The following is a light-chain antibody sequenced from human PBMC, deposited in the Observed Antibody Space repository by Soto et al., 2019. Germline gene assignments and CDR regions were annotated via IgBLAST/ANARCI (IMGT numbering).Light chain of an antibody. CDR3: QHYKSYPWT. V-gene: IGKV1-5*01. J-gene: IGKJ1*01. CDR1: QTINNW. Sequence: EIQMTQSPSTLSASIGDRATITCRASQTINNWLAWYQQKQGKAPNILIYHASNLATGVTSSFSGSAFGTEFTLTISTLQTDDFANYYGQHYKSYPWTFGQGTKVEIK. CDR2: HAS.